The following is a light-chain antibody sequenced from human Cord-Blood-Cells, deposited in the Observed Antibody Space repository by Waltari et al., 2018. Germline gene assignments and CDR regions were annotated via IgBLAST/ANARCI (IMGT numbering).Light chain of an antibody. Sequence: DIQMTQSPSTLSASVGDRVTITCRASQSISSWLAWYQQKPGKAPKLLIYKASSLESGVPSRVSGSGSGTEFTLTISSLQPDDFATYYCQQYNSYSPTFGGGTKVEIK. J-gene: IGKJ4*01. CDR1: QSISSW. CDR2: KAS. V-gene: IGKV1-5*03. CDR3: QQYNSYSPT.